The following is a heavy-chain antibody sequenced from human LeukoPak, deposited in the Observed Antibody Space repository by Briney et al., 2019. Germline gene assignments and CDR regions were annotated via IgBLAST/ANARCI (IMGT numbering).Heavy chain of an antibody. Sequence: GGPLRLSCAASGFTIDDYGMTWVRQVPGKGLEWVSGINWGGGSIGYADSVKGRFTISRDNAKNSLYLQMNSLRAEDTALYYCARAWGCSGGRCQTYYYYYMDVWGKGTTVTVSS. CDR2: INWGGGSI. J-gene: IGHJ6*03. CDR1: GFTIDDYG. D-gene: IGHD2-15*01. V-gene: IGHV3-20*04. CDR3: ARAWGCSGGRCQTYYYYYMDV.